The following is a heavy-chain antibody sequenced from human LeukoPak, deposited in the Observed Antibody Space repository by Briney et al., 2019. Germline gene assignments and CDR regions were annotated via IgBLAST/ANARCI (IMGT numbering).Heavy chain of an antibody. CDR3: ARGGYYGSGNDFRFDP. CDR1: GGSISSSSYY. CDR2: IYYSGST. D-gene: IGHD3-10*01. J-gene: IGHJ5*02. V-gene: IGHV4-39*07. Sequence: SETLSLTCTVSGGSISSSSYYWGWIRQPPGKGLEWIGSIYYSGSTYYNPSLKSRVTISVDTSKNQFSLKLSSVTAADTAIYYCARGGYYGSGNDFRFDPWGQGTLVTVSS.